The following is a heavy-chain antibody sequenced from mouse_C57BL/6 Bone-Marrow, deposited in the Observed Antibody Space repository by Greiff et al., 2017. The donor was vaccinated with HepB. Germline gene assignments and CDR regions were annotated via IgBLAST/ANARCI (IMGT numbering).Heavy chain of an antibody. Sequence: QVQLQQSGAELVKPGASVKISCKASGYAFSSYWMNWVKQRPGKGLEWIGQIYPGDGDTNYNGKFKGKATLTADKSSSTAYMQLSSLTSEDSAVYFCARAEGGYYSNYVAMDYWGQGTSVTVSS. J-gene: IGHJ4*01. D-gene: IGHD2-5*01. CDR1: GYAFSSYW. CDR3: ARAEGGYYSNYVAMDY. V-gene: IGHV1-80*01. CDR2: IYPGDGDT.